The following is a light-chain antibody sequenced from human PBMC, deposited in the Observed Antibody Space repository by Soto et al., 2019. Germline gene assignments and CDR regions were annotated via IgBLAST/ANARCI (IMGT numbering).Light chain of an antibody. Sequence: EIVMTQSPATLSVSPGERATLSCRASRSISSNLSWYQQKPGQAPRLLIFGASTRATGIPARFSGSGSGTEFTLTISSLQSEDFAVYYCQQYSSWPPATFGQGTKLEIK. J-gene: IGKJ2*01. CDR3: QQYSSWPPAT. CDR2: GAS. CDR1: RSISSN. V-gene: IGKV3-15*01.